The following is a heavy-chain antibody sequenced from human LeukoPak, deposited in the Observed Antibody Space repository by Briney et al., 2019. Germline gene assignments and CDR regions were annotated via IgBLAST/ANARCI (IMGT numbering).Heavy chain of an antibody. CDR2: ISGSGGST. Sequence: PGGSLRLSCAASGFTFSSYAMSWVRQAPGKGMELVSSISGSGGSTYYADSVKGRFTISRANSKNTLYLQMNSLRAEDTAVYYCAKGLRDGYNSGYWGQGTLVTVSS. V-gene: IGHV3-23*01. CDR1: GFTFSSYA. CDR3: AKGLRDGYNSGY. J-gene: IGHJ4*02. D-gene: IGHD5-24*01.